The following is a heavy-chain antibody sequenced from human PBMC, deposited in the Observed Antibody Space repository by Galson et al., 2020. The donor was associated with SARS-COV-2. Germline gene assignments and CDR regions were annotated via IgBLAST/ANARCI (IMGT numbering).Heavy chain of an antibody. CDR1: GDSVSSNSAA. CDR3: ARAAIWFGGSAFDI. Sequence: SQTLSLTCAISGDSVSSNSAAWNWIRQSPTRGLEWLGRTYYRSKLYNDSALSVKSRITINPDTSKNQFSLQLNSVTPEDTAVYYCARAAIWFGGSAFDIWGLVTMVTVSS. CDR2: TYYRSKLYN. J-gene: IGHJ3*02. V-gene: IGHV6-1*01. D-gene: IGHD3-10*01.